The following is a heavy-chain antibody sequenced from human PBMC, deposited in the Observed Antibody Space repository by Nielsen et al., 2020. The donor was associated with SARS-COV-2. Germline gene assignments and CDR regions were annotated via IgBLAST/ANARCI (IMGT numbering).Heavy chain of an antibody. Sequence: WVRQAPGQGLEWMGWINTNTGNPTCAQGFTGRFVFSLDTSVSTAYLQISSLKAEDTAVYYCARDLITAVPFYYYYYMDVWGKGTTVTVSS. V-gene: IGHV7-4-1*02. D-gene: IGHD2-21*02. J-gene: IGHJ6*03. CDR2: INTNTGNP. CDR3: ARDLITAVPFYYYYYMDV.